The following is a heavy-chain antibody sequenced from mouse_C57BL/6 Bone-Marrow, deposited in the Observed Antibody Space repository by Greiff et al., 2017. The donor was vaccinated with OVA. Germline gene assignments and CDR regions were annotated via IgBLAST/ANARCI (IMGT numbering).Heavy chain of an antibody. CDR3: AISPIYYGNYWFAY. CDR2: IHPSDSDT. J-gene: IGHJ3*01. D-gene: IGHD2-1*01. CDR1: GYTFTSYW. Sequence: QVQLQQPGAELVKPGASVKVSCKASGYTFTSYWMHWVKQRPGPGLEWIGRIHPSDSDTNYNQKLKGKATLTVDKYSSPAYMQLSSLTSEDSAVYYSAISPIYYGNYWFAYWGQGTLVTVSA. V-gene: IGHV1-74*01.